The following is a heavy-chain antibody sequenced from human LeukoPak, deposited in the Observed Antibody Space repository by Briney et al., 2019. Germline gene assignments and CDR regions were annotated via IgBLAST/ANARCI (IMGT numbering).Heavy chain of an antibody. Sequence: PGGSLRLSCAASGFTFSSYGMHWVRQAPGKGLEWVALVSFDGGKNYYADSVKGRFTISRDNSKNTLHLQMSSLRGEDTAVYYCVKDRAMATRTHYFDYWGQGTLVTVSS. CDR3: VKDRAMATRTHYFDY. V-gene: IGHV3-30*18. CDR1: GFTFSSYG. D-gene: IGHD5-24*01. J-gene: IGHJ4*02. CDR2: VSFDGGKN.